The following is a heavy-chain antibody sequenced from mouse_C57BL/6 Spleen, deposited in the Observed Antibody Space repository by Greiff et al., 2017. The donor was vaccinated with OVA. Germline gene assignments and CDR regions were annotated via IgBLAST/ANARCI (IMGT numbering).Heavy chain of an antibody. D-gene: IGHD2-3*01. J-gene: IGHJ3*01. Sequence: QVQLQQPGAELVKPGASVKLSCKASGYTFTSYWMPWVKQRPGQGLEWIGMIHPNSGSTNYNEKFKSTATLTVDKSSSTAYMQLSSLTSEDSAVYDCASVYDGYYSWFAYWGQGTLVTVSA. CDR3: ASVYDGYYSWFAY. V-gene: IGHV1-64*01. CDR1: GYTFTSYW. CDR2: IHPNSGST.